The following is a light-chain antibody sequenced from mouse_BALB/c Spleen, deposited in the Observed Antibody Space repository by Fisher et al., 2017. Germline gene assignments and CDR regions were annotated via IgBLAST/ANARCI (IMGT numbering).Light chain of an antibody. V-gene: IGKV4-90*01. CDR3: QQRSSYPLT. J-gene: IGKJ5*01. Sequence: DIVMTQSTAIIAASPGEKVTITCSASSSVSYMNWYQQKPGSSPKIWIYGISNLASGVPARFRGSGSGTSFSFTINSMEAEDVATYYCQQRSSYPLTFGAGTKLELK. CDR2: GIS. CDR1: SSVSY.